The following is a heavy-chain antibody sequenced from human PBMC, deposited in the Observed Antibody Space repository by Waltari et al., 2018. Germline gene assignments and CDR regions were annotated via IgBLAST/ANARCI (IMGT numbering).Heavy chain of an antibody. J-gene: IGHJ5*02. V-gene: IGHV4-39*01. CDR3: ARHWKNRGYRFDP. D-gene: IGHD5-12*01. CDR2: IYYSGST. Sequence: QLQLQESGPGLVMPSETLSLTCTVPGGSITRSSYYWGWIRPSPGKGLEYLGSIYYSGSTDYNPTLESLVTISGDTSKNQFSLKLSSVTAADTAVYYCARHWKNRGYRFDPWGQGTLVTVSS. CDR1: GGSITRSSYY.